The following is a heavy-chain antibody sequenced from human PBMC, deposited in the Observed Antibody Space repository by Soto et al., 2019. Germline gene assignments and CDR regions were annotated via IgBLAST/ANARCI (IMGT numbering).Heavy chain of an antibody. CDR1: GYSISSGYY. CDR2: IYHSGST. J-gene: IGHJ5*02. V-gene: IGHV4-38-2*02. Sequence: QVQLQESGPGLVKPSETLSLTCAVSGYSISSGYYWGWIRQPPGKGLEWIGSIYHSGSTYYNPSRKSRVTISVDTSKNQFSLKLSSVTAADTAVYYCARDRRAGEFDPWGQGTLVTVSS. CDR3: ARDRRAGEFDP. D-gene: IGHD3-16*01.